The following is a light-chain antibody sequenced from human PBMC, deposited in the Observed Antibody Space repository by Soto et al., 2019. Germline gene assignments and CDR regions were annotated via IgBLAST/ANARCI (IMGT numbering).Light chain of an antibody. CDR3: QQYNNWPLT. V-gene: IGKV3-15*01. CDR1: QSVNSD. Sequence: EIVMTQSPATLSVSPGERATLSCRASQSVNSDLAWYQQKPGQAPRLLIYGASTRATGIPGRFSGSGSGTEFTLNISSLQSEDFAVYYCQQYNNWPLTFGGGTKVDVK. J-gene: IGKJ4*01. CDR2: GAS.